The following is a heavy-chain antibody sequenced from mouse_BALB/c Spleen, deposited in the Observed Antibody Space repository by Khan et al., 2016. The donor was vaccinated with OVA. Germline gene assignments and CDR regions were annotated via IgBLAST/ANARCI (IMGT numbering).Heavy chain of an antibody. D-gene: IGHD1-1*01. V-gene: IGHV5-6*01. CDR1: GFTFSTYG. CDR3: ARLAYYYNSEGFAY. Sequence: EVELVESGGDLVKTGGSLKLSCSASGFTFSTYGMSWVRPTPDKRLEWVATISSGSHYTYYIDSVKGRFTITRDNAKNILYLQMTSLRSEDTAMYYCARLAYYYNSEGFAYWGQGTLVTVSA. CDR2: ISSGSHYT. J-gene: IGHJ3*01.